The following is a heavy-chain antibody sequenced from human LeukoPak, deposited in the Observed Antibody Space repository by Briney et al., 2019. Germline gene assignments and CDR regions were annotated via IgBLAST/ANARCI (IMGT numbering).Heavy chain of an antibody. CDR3: ARDQRYYDSSGYDP. Sequence: GGSLRLSCAASGFTFSSFWMSWVRQAPGKGLEWVANIKQDGSEKNYVDSVKGRFIISRDNAKNSLYLQMNSLRAEDTAVYYCARDQRYYDSSGYDPWGQGTLVTVSS. D-gene: IGHD3-22*01. J-gene: IGHJ5*02. V-gene: IGHV3-7*01. CDR1: GFTFSSFW. CDR2: IKQDGSEK.